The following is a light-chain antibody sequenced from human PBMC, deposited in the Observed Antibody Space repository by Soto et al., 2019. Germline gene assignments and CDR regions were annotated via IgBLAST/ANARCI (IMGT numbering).Light chain of an antibody. CDR2: GNS. CDR3: QSYDSSRSGSRV. V-gene: IGLV1-40*01. CDR1: SSNIGAGYD. J-gene: IGLJ2*01. Sequence: QSVLTQPPSVSGAPGQRVTISCTGSSSNIGAGYDVHWYQQLPGTAPKLLIYGNSKRPSGVPDRFSGSKSGTSASLAITGLQAEDEADYYCQSYDSSRSGSRVFGGGTQLTVL.